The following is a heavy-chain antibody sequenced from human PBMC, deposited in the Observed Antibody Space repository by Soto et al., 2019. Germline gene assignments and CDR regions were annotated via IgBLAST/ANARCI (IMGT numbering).Heavy chain of an antibody. Sequence: GGSLRLSCAASGFTFSSYGMHWVRQAPGKGLEWVAVIWYDGSNKYYADSVKGRFTISRDNSKNTLYLQTNSLRAEDTAVYYCARDLSYSSSCLDYWGQGTLVTVSS. V-gene: IGHV3-33*01. CDR2: IWYDGSNK. J-gene: IGHJ4*02. D-gene: IGHD6-13*01. CDR1: GFTFSSYG. CDR3: ARDLSYSSSCLDY.